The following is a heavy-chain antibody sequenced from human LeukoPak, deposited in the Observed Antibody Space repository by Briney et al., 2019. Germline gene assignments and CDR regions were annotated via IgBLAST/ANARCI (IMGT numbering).Heavy chain of an antibody. CDR2: ISGSGGFT. CDR1: GFTFSSYA. D-gene: IGHD2-15*01. Sequence: GGSLRLSCAASGFTFSSYAMSWVRQAPGKGLEWVSAISGSGGFTYYADSVKGRFTISRDNSKNTLHLQMNSLRAEDTAVYYCAKAPLGYCSGDSCYYFDYWGQGTLVTVSS. V-gene: IGHV3-23*01. J-gene: IGHJ4*02. CDR3: AKAPLGYCSGDSCYYFDY.